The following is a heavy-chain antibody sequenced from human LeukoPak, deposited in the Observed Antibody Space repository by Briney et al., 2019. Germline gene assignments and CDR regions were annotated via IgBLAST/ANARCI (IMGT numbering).Heavy chain of an antibody. V-gene: IGHV1-2*02. CDR3: ARDSSTWGNYGMDV. CDR1: GYTFTGYY. CDR2: VNPDSGGA. Sequence: ASVKVSCKPSGYTFTGYYIHWVRQAPGQGLEWMGWVNPDSGGANYAQKFQGRVTMTRDTYISTAYMELSRLRSDDTAVYYCARDSSTWGNYGMDVWGQGTTVTVS. J-gene: IGHJ6*02. D-gene: IGHD6-13*01.